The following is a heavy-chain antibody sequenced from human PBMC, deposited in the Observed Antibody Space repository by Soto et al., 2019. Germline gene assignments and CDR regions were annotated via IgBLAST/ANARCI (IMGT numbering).Heavy chain of an antibody. D-gene: IGHD6-19*01. Sequence: GGSLRLSCSASGFIFRSHAMHWVRQAPGQGLEYLSAISREGDNSYYADSVKGRFIISRDNSKNTLYLRMTSLRTEDTGVYYCVKVIFDSGWYGFYFDDWGQGALVTVSS. CDR3: VKVIFDSGWYGFYFDD. CDR2: ISREGDNS. J-gene: IGHJ4*02. CDR1: GFIFRSHA. V-gene: IGHV3-64D*06.